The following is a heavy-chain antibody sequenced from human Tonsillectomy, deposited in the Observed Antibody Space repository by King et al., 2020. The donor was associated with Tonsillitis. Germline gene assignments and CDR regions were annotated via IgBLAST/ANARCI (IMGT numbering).Heavy chain of an antibody. CDR2: IWYCGSNK. Sequence: VQLVESGGGVVQPGRSLRLSCAASGFTFSRYGMHWVRQAPGKGLEGGVGIWYCGSNKYYADSLKGRFTISRENSKNTLYLQMNSLRAEDTAVYHCVDYYMDVWGKGTTVTVSS. CDR1: GFTFSRYG. V-gene: IGHV3-33*08. J-gene: IGHJ6*03. CDR3: VDYYMDV.